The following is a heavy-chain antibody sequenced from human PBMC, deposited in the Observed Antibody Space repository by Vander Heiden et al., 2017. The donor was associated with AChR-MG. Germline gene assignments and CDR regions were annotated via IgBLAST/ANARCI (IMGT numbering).Heavy chain of an antibody. V-gene: IGHV3-30-3*01. CDR1: GFTFSSYA. CDR2: ISYDGSNK. J-gene: IGHJ4*02. CDR3: ARDYPYYYDSSGYLDY. Sequence: QVQLVESGGGVVQPGRSLRLSCAASGFTFSSYAMHWVRQAPGKGLEWVAVISYDGSNKYYADSVKGRFTISRDNSKNTLYLQMNSLRDEDTAVYYCARDYPYYYDSSGYLDYWGQGTLVTVSS. D-gene: IGHD3-22*01.